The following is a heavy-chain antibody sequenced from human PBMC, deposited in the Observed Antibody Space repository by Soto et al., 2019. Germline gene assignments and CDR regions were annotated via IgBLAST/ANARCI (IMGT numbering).Heavy chain of an antibody. CDR3: ARAWSGHSGYDYYFDY. J-gene: IGHJ4*02. D-gene: IGHD5-12*01. Sequence: SETLSLTCTVSGGSISSYYWSWIRQPPGKGLEWIGYIYYSGSTNYNPSLKSRVTISVDTSKNQFSLKLSSVTAADTAVYYCARAWSGHSGYDYYFDYWGQGTLVTVSS. V-gene: IGHV4-59*01. CDR2: IYYSGST. CDR1: GGSISSYY.